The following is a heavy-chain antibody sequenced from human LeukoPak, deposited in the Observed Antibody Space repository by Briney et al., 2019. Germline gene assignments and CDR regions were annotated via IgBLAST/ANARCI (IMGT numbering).Heavy chain of an antibody. CDR2: IYYSGST. CDR3: ARGWRDGYLGAFDI. Sequence: SETLSLTCTVSGGSISSSYWSWIRQPPGKGLEWIGYIYYSGSTNYNPSLKSRVTISVDTSKNQFSLKLSSVTAADTAVYYCARGWRDGYLGAFDIWGQGTMVTVSS. CDR1: GGSISSSY. J-gene: IGHJ3*02. V-gene: IGHV4-59*01. D-gene: IGHD5-24*01.